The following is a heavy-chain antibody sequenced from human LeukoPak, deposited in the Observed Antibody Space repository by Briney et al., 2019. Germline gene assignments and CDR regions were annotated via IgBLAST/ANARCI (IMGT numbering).Heavy chain of an antibody. CDR3: ARDQNYDFWSGYPNYFDY. CDR2: IIPIVGTT. Sequence: VKVSCKASGGTFSSYAFSWVRQAPGQGLEWMGGIIPIVGTTNYAQMFQGRVTITADESTSTAYMELSSLRSDDTAVYYCARDQNYDFWSGYPNYFDYWGQGTLVTVSS. D-gene: IGHD3-3*01. V-gene: IGHV1-69*01. J-gene: IGHJ4*02. CDR1: GGTFSSYA.